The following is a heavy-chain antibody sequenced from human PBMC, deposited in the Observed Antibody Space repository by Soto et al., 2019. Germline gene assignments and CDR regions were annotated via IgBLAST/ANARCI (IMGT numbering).Heavy chain of an antibody. Sequence: QVQLVQSGAEVKKPGCSVKVSCKASGGTFSSYTISWVRQAPGQGLEWMGRIIPILGIANYAQKFQGRVTIPADKSTSTAYMELSSLRSEDTAVYYCASARVDYGDDSAAFDIWGQGTMVTVSS. V-gene: IGHV1-69*02. D-gene: IGHD4-17*01. CDR1: GGTFSSYT. CDR2: IIPILGIA. J-gene: IGHJ3*02. CDR3: ASARVDYGDDSAAFDI.